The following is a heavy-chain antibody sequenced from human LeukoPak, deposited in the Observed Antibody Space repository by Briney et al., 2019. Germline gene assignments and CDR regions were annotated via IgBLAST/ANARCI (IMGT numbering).Heavy chain of an antibody. CDR3: GKDSTNQWLPPGGWFDP. Sequence: PGGSLRLSCAASGFTLSSYGMHWVRQAPGKGLEWVAFIRYDGSNKYYADSVKGRFTISRDNSKNTLYLQMNSLRAEDTAVYYCGKDSTNQWLPPGGWFDPWGQGTLVPVS. CDR1: GFTLSSYG. CDR2: IRYDGSNK. D-gene: IGHD6-19*01. V-gene: IGHV3-30*02. J-gene: IGHJ5*02.